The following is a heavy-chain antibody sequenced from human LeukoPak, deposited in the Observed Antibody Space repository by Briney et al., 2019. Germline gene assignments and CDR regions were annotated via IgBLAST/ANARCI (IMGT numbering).Heavy chain of an antibody. D-gene: IGHD2-2*01. J-gene: IGHJ5*02. CDR2: IIPIFGTA. CDR1: GGTFSSNA. V-gene: IGHV1-69*01. CDR3: AGAPNRLIVPAAMSWFDP. Sequence: GASVKVSCKASGGTFSSNAISWLRQAPGQGLEWMGGIIPIFGTANYAQKFQGRVTITADESTSTAYMELSSLRSEDTAVYYCAGAPNRLIVPAAMSWFDPWGQGTLVTVSS.